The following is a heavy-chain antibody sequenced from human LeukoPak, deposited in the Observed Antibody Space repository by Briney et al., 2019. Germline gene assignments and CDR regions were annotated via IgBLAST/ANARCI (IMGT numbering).Heavy chain of an antibody. CDR1: GGSVSSAGYY. CDR3: ARAGDQLLFGGADS. CDR2: IYYSGST. Sequence: SQTLSLTCTVSGGSVSSAGYYWPWIRQHPGKGLEWIGYIYYSGSTYYNPPLKSRVTISVDTSKNQFSLKLSSVTAADTAVYYCARAGDQLLFGGADSWGQGTLVTVSS. D-gene: IGHD2-2*01. V-gene: IGHV4-31*03. J-gene: IGHJ5*01.